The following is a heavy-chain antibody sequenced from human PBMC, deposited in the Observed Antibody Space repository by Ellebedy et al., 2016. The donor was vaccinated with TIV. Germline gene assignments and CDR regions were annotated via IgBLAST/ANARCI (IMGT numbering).Heavy chain of an antibody. V-gene: IGHV3-30*02. Sequence: GESLKISCAASGFTFSNYGMHWVRQAPGKGLEWVSFIQYHGTDTYFADSVTGRFTISRDKSKNKLYLHMNSLRAEDTAIYYCAGLWFGDSPRDNSDYWGRGTLVTVSS. CDR2: IQYHGTDT. D-gene: IGHD3-10*01. J-gene: IGHJ4*02. CDR1: GFTFSNYG. CDR3: AGLWFGDSPRDNSDY.